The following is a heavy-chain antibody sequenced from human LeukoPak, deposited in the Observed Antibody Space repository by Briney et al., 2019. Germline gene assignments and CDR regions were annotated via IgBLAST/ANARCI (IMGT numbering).Heavy chain of an antibody. CDR1: GFTFSSYG. CDR2: IRYDGSNK. V-gene: IGHV3-30*02. D-gene: IGHD6-6*01. CDR3: AKEDWSSSGGPFFDY. Sequence: GGSLRLSCAASGFTFSSYGMHWVRQAPGKGLEWVEFIRYDGSNKYYADSVKGRFTISRDNSKNTLYLQMNSLRAEDTAVYYCAKEDWSSSGGPFFDYWGQGTLVTVSS. J-gene: IGHJ4*02.